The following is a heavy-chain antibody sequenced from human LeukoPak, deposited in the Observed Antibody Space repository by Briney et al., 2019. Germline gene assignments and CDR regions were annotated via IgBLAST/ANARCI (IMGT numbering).Heavy chain of an antibody. V-gene: IGHV1-2*02. CDR2: INPNSGGT. J-gene: IGHJ4*02. Sequence: GASVKVSCKASGYTFTGYYMHWVRQAPGQGLERMGWINPNSGGTNYAQKFQGRVTMTRDTSISTAYMVLSRLRSDDTAVYYCARRGYGDYLFDYWGQGTLVTVSS. CDR1: GYTFTGYY. D-gene: IGHD4-17*01. CDR3: ARRGYGDYLFDY.